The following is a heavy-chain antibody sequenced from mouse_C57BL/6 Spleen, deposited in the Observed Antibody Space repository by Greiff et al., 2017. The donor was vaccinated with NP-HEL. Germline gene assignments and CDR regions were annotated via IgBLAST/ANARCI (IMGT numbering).Heavy chain of an antibody. CDR1: GYSFTDYN. CDR2: INPNYGTT. J-gene: IGHJ4*01. Sequence: VQLKQSGPELVKPGASVKISCKASGYSFTDYNMNWVKQSNGKSLEWIGVINPNYGTTSYNQKFKGKATLTVDQSSSTAYMQLNSLTSEDSAVYYCARGYYGSSSDYAMDYWGQGTSVTVSS. D-gene: IGHD1-1*01. V-gene: IGHV1-39*01. CDR3: ARGYYGSSSDYAMDY.